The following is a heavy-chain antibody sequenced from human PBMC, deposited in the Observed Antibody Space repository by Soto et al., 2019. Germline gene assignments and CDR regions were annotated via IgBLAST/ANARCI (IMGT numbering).Heavy chain of an antibody. V-gene: IGHV3-49*04. D-gene: IGHD1-26*01. Sequence: PGGSLRLSCTGSGLMFGDYAMSWVRQAPGKGLEWVGFIRSKTFGGTTENAASVTGRFTISRDDSKSTAYLQMNSLKTEDTAVYYCTRDYRDNYYSYTMDVWGQGTTVTVSS. CDR3: TRDYRDNYYSYTMDV. J-gene: IGHJ6*02. CDR2: IRSKTFGGTT. CDR1: GLMFGDYA.